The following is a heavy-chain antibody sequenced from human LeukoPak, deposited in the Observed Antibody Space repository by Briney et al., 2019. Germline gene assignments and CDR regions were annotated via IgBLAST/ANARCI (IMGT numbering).Heavy chain of an antibody. J-gene: IGHJ4*02. Sequence: GASVKVSCKASGYTFTSYDINWVRQATGQGLEWMGWMNPNSGNTGYAQKFQGRVTMTRNTSISTAYMELSSLRSEDTAVYYCARLISSSWFLDYWGQGTLVTVFS. CDR2: MNPNSGNT. CDR1: GYTFTSYD. CDR3: ARLISSSWFLDY. V-gene: IGHV1-8*01. D-gene: IGHD6-13*01.